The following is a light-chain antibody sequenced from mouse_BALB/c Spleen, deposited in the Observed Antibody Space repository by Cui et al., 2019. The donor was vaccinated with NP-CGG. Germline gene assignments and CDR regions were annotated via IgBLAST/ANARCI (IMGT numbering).Light chain of an antibody. CDR1: IGAVTTSNY. Sequence: QAVVTQESALTTSPGETVTLTCRSSIGAVTTSNYANWVQEKPDHLFTGLIGGTNNRPPGVPARFSGSLIGDEAALTITGAQTEDEAIYFCALWYSNHWVFGGGTKLTVL. CDR2: GTN. V-gene: IGLV1*01. CDR3: ALWYSNHWV. J-gene: IGLJ1*01.